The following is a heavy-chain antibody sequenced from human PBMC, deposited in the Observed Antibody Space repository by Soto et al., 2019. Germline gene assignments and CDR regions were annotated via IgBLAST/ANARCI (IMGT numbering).Heavy chain of an antibody. D-gene: IGHD2-15*01. Sequence: LSLTCAVYGGSFSGYYWSWIRQPPGKGLEWIGEINHSGSTNYNPSLKSRVTISVDTSKNQFSLKLSSVTAADTAVYYCARIGTTVVAATSNWFDPWGQGTLVTVSS. J-gene: IGHJ5*02. V-gene: IGHV4-34*01. CDR1: GGSFSGYY. CDR3: ARIGTTVVAATSNWFDP. CDR2: INHSGST.